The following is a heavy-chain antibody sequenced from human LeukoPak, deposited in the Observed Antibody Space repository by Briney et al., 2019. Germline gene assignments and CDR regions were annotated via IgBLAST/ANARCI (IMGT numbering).Heavy chain of an antibody. CDR3: ASGMGSLAARVGHYYYMDV. J-gene: IGHJ6*03. CDR2: INWNGGST. D-gene: IGHD6-6*01. CDR1: GFTFDDYG. V-gene: IGHV3-20*04. Sequence: GGSLRLSCAASGFTFDDYGMSWVRQAPGKGLEWVSGINWNGGSTGYADSVKGRFTISRDNAKNSLYLQMNSLRAEDTALYYCASGMGSLAARVGHYYYMDVWGKGTTVTVSS.